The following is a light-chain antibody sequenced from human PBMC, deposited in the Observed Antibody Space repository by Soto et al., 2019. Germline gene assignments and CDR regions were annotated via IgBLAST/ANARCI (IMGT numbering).Light chain of an antibody. V-gene: IGKV2-28*01. CDR2: LAS. J-gene: IGKJ4*01. CDR3: MQALQTPT. CDR1: QSLLHSDGYNY. Sequence: EIVMTQSPLSLPFTPGEPASISCRSSQSLLHSDGYNYLAWYLQKPGHSPQLLIDLASSRASGVHDRFSGSGSGTDSTLKISRVEAEDVGVYYCMQALQTPTFGGGTKVDIK.